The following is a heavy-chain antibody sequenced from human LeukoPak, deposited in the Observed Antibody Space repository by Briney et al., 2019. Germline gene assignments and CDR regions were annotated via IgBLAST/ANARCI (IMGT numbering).Heavy chain of an antibody. Sequence: SETLSLTCAVSGGSISSSNWWSWVRQPPGKGLEWIGEIYHSGSTNYNPSLKSLVTISVDKSKNQFSLKLSSVTAADTAVYYCARDPPPGCSGGSCYSGDYWGQGTVVTVSS. CDR1: GGSISSSNW. J-gene: IGHJ4*02. CDR2: IYHSGST. D-gene: IGHD2-15*01. CDR3: ARDPPPGCSGGSCYSGDY. V-gene: IGHV4-4*02.